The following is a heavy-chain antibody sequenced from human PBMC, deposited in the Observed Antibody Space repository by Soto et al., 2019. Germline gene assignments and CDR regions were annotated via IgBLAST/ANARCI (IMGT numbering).Heavy chain of an antibody. Sequence: ETLSLSCSVSGVSISSSPYYWGWIRQPPGKGLEWLGTIYYSGTTSYNPSLKSRVIISVDTSNNQLFLKLRSVTAADTAVYYCARHRQYYDTSGYQQRYFDYWGQGTQVTVPS. J-gene: IGHJ4*02. CDR3: ARHRQYYDTSGYQQRYFDY. CDR2: IYYSGTT. D-gene: IGHD3-22*01. V-gene: IGHV4-39*01. CDR1: GVSISSSPYY.